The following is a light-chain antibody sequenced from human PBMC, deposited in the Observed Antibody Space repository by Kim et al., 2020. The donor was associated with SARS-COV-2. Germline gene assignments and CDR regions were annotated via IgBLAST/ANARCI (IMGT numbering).Light chain of an antibody. J-gene: IGLJ3*02. CDR2: LHSDGSH. Sequence: QLVLTQSPSASASLGASVKLTCTLSSGHSNYAIAWHQQQPKRGPRYLMILHSDGSHSKGVGIPDRFSGSSSGAERYLTISSLQSEDEADYYCQTWGTGPWVFGGGTQLTVL. V-gene: IGLV4-69*01. CDR1: SGHSNYA. CDR3: QTWGTGPWV.